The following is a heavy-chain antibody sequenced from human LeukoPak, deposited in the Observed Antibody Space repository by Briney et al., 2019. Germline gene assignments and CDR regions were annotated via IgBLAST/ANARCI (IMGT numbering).Heavy chain of an antibody. CDR3: AKGRDTSGRQNFDF. D-gene: IGHD6-19*01. J-gene: IGHJ4*02. V-gene: IGHV3-23*01. CDR2: ISASGSRT. Sequence: GGSLRLSCEASGFTFTSYAMHWVREAPGEGLEWVSSISASGSRTFYTDSMSGRFTISRDNAKKTLFLQMKNLRLGDTALYYCAKGRDTSGRQNFDFWGQGTLVTVSS. CDR1: GFTFTSYA.